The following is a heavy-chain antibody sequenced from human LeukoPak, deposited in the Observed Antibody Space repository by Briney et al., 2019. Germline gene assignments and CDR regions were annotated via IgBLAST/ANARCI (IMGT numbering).Heavy chain of an antibody. CDR3: ARGGIVGPDYYYYGMDV. V-gene: IGHV3-66*01. CDR1: GFTVSSNY. J-gene: IGHJ6*02. Sequence: GGSLGLSCAASGFTVSSNYMSWVRQAPGKGLEWVSVIYSGGSTYYAGSVKGGFTISRDNSKNTLYLQMNSLRAEDTAVYYCARGGIVGPDYYYYGMDVWGQGTTVTVSS. D-gene: IGHD2-21*01. CDR2: IYSGGST.